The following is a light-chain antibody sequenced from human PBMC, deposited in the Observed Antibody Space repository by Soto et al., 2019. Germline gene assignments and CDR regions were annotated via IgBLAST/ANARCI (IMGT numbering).Light chain of an antibody. V-gene: IGKV3-11*01. Sequence: EVVLTQSPVTLSLAPGERATLSCRASQSVSGYLAWYQQKPGQAPRLLIYDVSNRATGIPARFSGSGSGTEFTLTISNLQYDDVAVYYCQQYNNWPPWTFGQGTKVDIK. CDR1: QSVSGY. J-gene: IGKJ1*01. CDR2: DVS. CDR3: QQYNNWPPWT.